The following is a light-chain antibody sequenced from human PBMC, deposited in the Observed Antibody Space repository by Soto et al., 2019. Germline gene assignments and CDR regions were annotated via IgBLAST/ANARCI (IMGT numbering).Light chain of an antibody. CDR1: QSVSTY. CDR3: QQHSDWPWT. V-gene: IGKV3-11*01. Sequence: EIVLTQSPATLSLSPGERATLSCRASQSVSTYLAWYHQKPGQAPRLLIYDASNKATGIPARFSGSGSGTEFTLTISSLEPEDFAVYYCQQHSDWPWTFGQGTQVEIK. J-gene: IGKJ1*01. CDR2: DAS.